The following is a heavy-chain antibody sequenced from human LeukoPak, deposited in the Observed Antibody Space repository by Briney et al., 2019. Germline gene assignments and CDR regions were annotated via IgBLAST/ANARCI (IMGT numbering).Heavy chain of an antibody. CDR1: GFIFSDYY. D-gene: IGHD4-11*01. V-gene: IGHV3-11*03. Sequence: GGSLRLSCAASGFIFSDYYMSWMRQAPGKGLEWLSYIDGSSSRTNYADSVKGRFTISRDNVKNSLYLQMNSLRAEDTAVYFCAGRGTDYCTPSSCHPNWFAPWGQGTQVTVSS. CDR2: IDGSSSRT. J-gene: IGHJ5*02. CDR3: AGRGTDYCTPSSCHPNWFAP.